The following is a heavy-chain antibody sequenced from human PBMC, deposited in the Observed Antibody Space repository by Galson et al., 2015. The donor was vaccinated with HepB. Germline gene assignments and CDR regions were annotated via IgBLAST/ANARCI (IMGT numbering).Heavy chain of an antibody. CDR3: ARDGWGGAFDY. Sequence: SLRLSCAASGFTFSSYEMNWVRQAPGKGLEWVSYISSSGSTIYYADSVKGRFTISRDNAKNSLYLQMNSLRAEDTAVYYCARDGWGGAFDYWGQGTLVTVSS. CDR2: ISSSGSTI. CDR1: GFTFSSYE. J-gene: IGHJ4*02. V-gene: IGHV3-48*03. D-gene: IGHD3-16*01.